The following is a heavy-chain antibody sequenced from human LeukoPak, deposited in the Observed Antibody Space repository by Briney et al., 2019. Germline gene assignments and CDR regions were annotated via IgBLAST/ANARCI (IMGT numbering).Heavy chain of an antibody. D-gene: IGHD3-9*01. CDR3: ARDGTYYDILTEDYYYYGMDV. J-gene: IGHJ6*02. CDR2: IYSGGST. V-gene: IGHV3-53*01. CDR1: GFTVSSNY. Sequence: GGSLRLSCAASGFTVSSNYMSWVRQAPGKGLERVSVIYSGGSTYYADSVKGRFTISRDNSKNTLYLQMNSLRAEDTAVYYCARDGTYYDILTEDYYYYGMDVWGQGTTVTVSS.